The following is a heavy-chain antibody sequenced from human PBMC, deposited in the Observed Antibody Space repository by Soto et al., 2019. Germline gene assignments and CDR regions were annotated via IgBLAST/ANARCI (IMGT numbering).Heavy chain of an antibody. CDR2: ISYDGSNK. CDR3: AKESHSSSWYSDWFDP. D-gene: IGHD6-13*01. V-gene: IGHV3-30*18. CDR1: GFTFRSYG. J-gene: IGHJ5*02. Sequence: QVQLVESGGGVVQPGRSLRLSCAASGFTFRSYGMHWVRQAPGKGLEWVAVISYDGSNKYYADSVKGRFTISRDNSKNTLYLQMNILRAEYTAVYYCAKESHSSSWYSDWFDPWGQGTLVTVSS.